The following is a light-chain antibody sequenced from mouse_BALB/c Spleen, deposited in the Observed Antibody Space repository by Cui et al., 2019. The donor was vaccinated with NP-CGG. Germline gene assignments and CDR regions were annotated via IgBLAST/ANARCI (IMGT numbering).Light chain of an antibody. Sequence: ALLSHESPLTTSPGETVTLTCRSSTGAVTTSNYANWVQEKPDHLFTGLIGGTKNRAPGVPARFSGSLIGDKAALTITGAQTEDEAIYFCALWYSNHWVFGGGTKLTVL. CDR2: GTK. CDR1: TGAVTTSNY. V-gene: IGLV1*01. CDR3: ALWYSNHWV. J-gene: IGLJ1*01.